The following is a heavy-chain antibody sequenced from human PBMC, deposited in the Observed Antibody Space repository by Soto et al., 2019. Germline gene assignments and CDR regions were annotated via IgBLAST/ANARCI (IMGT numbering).Heavy chain of an antibody. Sequence: SQTLSLTCVISGDSVSSNSAAWNWIRQSPSRGLEWLGRTYYRSQWYNDYAVSVKGRIIINPDTSKNQFSLQLSSATPEDTAVYYCARTVARDYYYKGVDVWGQGTTVTVSS. CDR1: GDSVSSNSAA. D-gene: IGHD6-19*01. J-gene: IGHJ6*02. CDR3: ARTVARDYYYKGVDV. V-gene: IGHV6-1*01. CDR2: TYYRSQWYN.